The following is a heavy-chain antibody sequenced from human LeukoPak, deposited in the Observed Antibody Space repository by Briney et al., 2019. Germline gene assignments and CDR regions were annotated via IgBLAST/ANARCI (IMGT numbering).Heavy chain of an antibody. CDR1: GFTFSSYG. D-gene: IGHD3-10*01. CDR3: ARVGRGSGNHFDY. CDR2: ISSNGGST. J-gene: IGHJ4*02. Sequence: PGGSLRLSCAASGFTFSSYGMHWVRQAPGKGVEYVSAISSNGGSTYFANSVKGRFTISRDNSKNTLYLQMGSLRADDTAVYYCARVGRGSGNHFDYWGQGTLVTVSS. V-gene: IGHV3-64*01.